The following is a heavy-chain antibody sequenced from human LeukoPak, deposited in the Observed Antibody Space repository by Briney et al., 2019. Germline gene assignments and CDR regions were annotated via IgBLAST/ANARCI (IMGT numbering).Heavy chain of an antibody. D-gene: IGHD1-26*01. J-gene: IGHJ3*02. CDR1: GDSMSSYY. CDR2: IFYSGSS. CDR3: ARRPGGGSYSDVFDI. V-gene: IGHV4-59*08. Sequence: SETLSLTCTASGDSMSSYYWSWIRQPPGKGLEWIAYIFYSGSSSYNTSLKSRGAISMNTSRNHLSLKLSSMLAADPAVYYCARRPGGGSYSDVFDIWGQGTMVSVSS.